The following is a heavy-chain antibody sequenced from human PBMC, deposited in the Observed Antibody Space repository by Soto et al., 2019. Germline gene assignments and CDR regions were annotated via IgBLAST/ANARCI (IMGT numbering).Heavy chain of an antibody. CDR2: ISGSGGST. Sequence: GGSLRLSCAASGFTFSSYAMSWVRHAPGKGLEWVSAISGSGGSTYYADSVKGRFTISRDNSKNTLYLQMNSLRAEDTAVYYCAKDPSPYYYYGMDVWGQGTTVTVSS. V-gene: IGHV3-23*01. CDR3: AKDPSPYYYYGMDV. CDR1: GFTFSSYA. J-gene: IGHJ6*02.